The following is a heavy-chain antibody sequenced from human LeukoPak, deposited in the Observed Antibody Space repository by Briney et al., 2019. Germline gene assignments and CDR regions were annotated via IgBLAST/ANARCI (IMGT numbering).Heavy chain of an antibody. CDR3: AHSPPAPNNWFDP. J-gene: IGHJ5*02. D-gene: IGHD2-2*01. CDR2: IYWNDDK. V-gene: IGHV2-5*01. CDR1: GGSVSSASYY. Sequence: TLSLTCTVSGGSVSSASYYWSWIRQPPGKALEWLALIYWNDDKRYSPSLKSRLTITKDTSKNQVVLTMTNMDPVDTSTYYCAHSPPAPNNWFDPWGQGTLVTVSS.